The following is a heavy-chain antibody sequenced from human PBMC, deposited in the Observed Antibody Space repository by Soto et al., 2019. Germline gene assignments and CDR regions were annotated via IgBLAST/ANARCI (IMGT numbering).Heavy chain of an antibody. J-gene: IGHJ4*02. CDR2: ISAHNGNT. D-gene: IGHD1-1*01. CDR3: ARGRYGDY. V-gene: IGHV1-18*01. Sequence: QVHLVQSGAEVKKPGASVKVSCKGSGYDFTTYGITWVRQAPGQGLEWMAWISAHNGNTDYAQKLQGRVTVTRDTSTSTAYMELRSLRSDDTAMYDSARGRYGDYWGQGALVTVSS. CDR1: GYDFTTYG.